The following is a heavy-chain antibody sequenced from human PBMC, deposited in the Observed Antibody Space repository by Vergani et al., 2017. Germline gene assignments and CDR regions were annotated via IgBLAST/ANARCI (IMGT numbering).Heavy chain of an antibody. CDR3: ARDQSSSSWYYAFDI. Sequence: QVQLVQSGAEVKKPGASVKVSCKASGYTFSSYDINWVRQATGQGLEWMGWMNPKSGNTGYAQKLQGRVTRTRNTSINTAYMELSSLRSEDTAVYYCARDQSSSSWYYAFDIWGQGTMVTVSS. CDR2: MNPKSGNT. J-gene: IGHJ3*02. D-gene: IGHD6-13*01. CDR1: GYTFSSYD. V-gene: IGHV1-8*01.